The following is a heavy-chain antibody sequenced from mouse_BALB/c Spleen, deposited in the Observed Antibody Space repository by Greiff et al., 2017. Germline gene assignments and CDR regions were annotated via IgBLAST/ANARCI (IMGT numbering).Heavy chain of an antibody. D-gene: IGHD2-4*01. CDR1: GFTFSSFG. CDR2: ISSGSSTI. J-gene: IGHJ4*01. V-gene: IGHV5-17*02. CDR3: ARGPTMITTGYAMDY. Sequence: EVKLVESGGGLVQPGGSRKLSCAASGFTFSSFGMHWVRQAPEKGLEWVAYISSGSSTIYYADTMKGRFTISRDNPKNTLFLQMTSLRSEDTAMYYCARGPTMITTGYAMDYWGQGTSVTVSS.